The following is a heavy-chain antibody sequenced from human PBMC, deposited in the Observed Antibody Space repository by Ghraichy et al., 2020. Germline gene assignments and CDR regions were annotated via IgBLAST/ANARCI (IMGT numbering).Heavy chain of an antibody. J-gene: IGHJ6*02. CDR3: ARAGYYDSSGNPRGLDV. Sequence: SVKVSCKASGGTFSSYAISWVRQAPGQGLEWMGGIIPIFGTANYAQKFQGRVTITADESTSTAYMELSSLRSEDTAVYYCARAGYYDSSGNPRGLDVWGQGTTVTVSS. V-gene: IGHV1-69*13. CDR2: IIPIFGTA. D-gene: IGHD3-22*01. CDR1: GGTFSSYA.